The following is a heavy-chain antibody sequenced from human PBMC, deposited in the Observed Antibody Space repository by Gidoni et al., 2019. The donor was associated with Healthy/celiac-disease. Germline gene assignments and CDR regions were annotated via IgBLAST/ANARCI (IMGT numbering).Heavy chain of an antibody. CDR2: ISSSSSYI. CDR1: GFTFSSYS. D-gene: IGHD1-26*01. V-gene: IGHV3-21*01. Sequence: EVQLVESGGGLVKPGGSLRLSCAASGFTFSSYSMNWVGQAPGKGLEWVSSISSSSSYIYYADSVKGRFTISRDNAKNSLYLQMNSLRAEDTAVYYCASGAKGVEYYFDYWGQGTLVTVSS. CDR3: ASGAKGVEYYFDY. J-gene: IGHJ4*02.